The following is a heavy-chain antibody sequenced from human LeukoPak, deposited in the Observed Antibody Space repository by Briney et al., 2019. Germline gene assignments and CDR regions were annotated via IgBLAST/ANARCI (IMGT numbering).Heavy chain of an antibody. D-gene: IGHD2-2*01. CDR1: VFTFSSYS. Sequence: PGGSLRLSCAASVFTFSSYSMNWVRQAPGKRLEWVSSISSSSSYIYYADSVKGRFTISRDNAKNSLYLQMNSLRAEDTAVYYCAKGYCSSTSCYGLVDYWGQGTLVTVSS. J-gene: IGHJ4*02. CDR3: AKGYCSSTSCYGLVDY. V-gene: IGHV3-21*01. CDR2: ISSSSSYI.